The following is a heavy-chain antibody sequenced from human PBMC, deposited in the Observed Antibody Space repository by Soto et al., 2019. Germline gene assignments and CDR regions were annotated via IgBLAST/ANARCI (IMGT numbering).Heavy chain of an antibody. Sequence: SETLSLTCTVSGGSISSSSYYWGWIRQPPGKGLEWIGSIYYSGSTYYNPSLKSRVTISVDTSKNQFSLKRSSVTAADTAVYYCAKSPAYSSSWYGDAFDIWGQGTMVTVSS. CDR3: AKSPAYSSSWYGDAFDI. CDR1: GGSISSSSYY. CDR2: IYYSGST. V-gene: IGHV4-39*01. D-gene: IGHD6-13*01. J-gene: IGHJ3*02.